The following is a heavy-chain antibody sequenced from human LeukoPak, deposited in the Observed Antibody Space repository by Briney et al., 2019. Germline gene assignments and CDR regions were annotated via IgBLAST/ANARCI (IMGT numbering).Heavy chain of an antibody. Sequence: PGGTLRLSCAASGFTFSSYGMNWVRRAPGKGLEWVSAISGSGGNTYYADSVKGRFTISRDNSKNTLYLQMNSLRAEDTALYYCAKPAKTDYADYWGQGTLVTVSS. J-gene: IGHJ4*02. CDR1: GFTFSSYG. CDR3: AKPAKTDYADY. CDR2: ISGSGGNT. V-gene: IGHV3-23*01. D-gene: IGHD1-14*01.